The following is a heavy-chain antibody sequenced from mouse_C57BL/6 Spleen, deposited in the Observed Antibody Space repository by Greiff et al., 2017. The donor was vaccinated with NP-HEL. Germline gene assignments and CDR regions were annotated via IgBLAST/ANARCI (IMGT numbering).Heavy chain of an antibody. CDR2: IDPENGDT. J-gene: IGHJ2*01. V-gene: IGHV14-4*01. Sequence: VHVKQSGAELVRPGASVKLSCTASGFNIKDDYMHWVKQRPEQGLEWIGWIDPENGDTEYASKFQGKATITADTSSNTAYLQLSSLTSEDTAVYYCSLNWEDYWGQGTTLTVSS. D-gene: IGHD4-1*01. CDR1: GFNIKDDY. CDR3: SLNWEDY.